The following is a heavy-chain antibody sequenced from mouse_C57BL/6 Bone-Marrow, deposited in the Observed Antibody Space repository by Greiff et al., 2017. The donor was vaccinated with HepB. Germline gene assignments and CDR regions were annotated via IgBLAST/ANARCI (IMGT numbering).Heavy chain of an antibody. V-gene: IGHV1-62-2*01. CDR1: GYTFTEYT. Sequence: LVESGAELVKPGASVKLSCKASGYTFTEYTIHWVKQRSGQGLEWIGWFYPGSGSIKYNEKFKDKATLTADKSSSTVYMELSRLTSEDSAVYFCARHEEGEIYYYAMDYWGQGTSVTVSS. CDR2: FYPGSGSI. CDR3: ARHEEGEIYYYAMDY. J-gene: IGHJ4*01.